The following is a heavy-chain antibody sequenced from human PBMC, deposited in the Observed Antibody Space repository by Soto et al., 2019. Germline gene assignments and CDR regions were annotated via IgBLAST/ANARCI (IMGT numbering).Heavy chain of an antibody. D-gene: IGHD3-16*01. CDR1: GFTFSSDG. CDR2: LSYDGSNK. Sequence: QVQMVESGGGVVQPGRSLRLSCAAAGFTFSSDGMRWFRQAPGKGLEWVAVLSYDGSNKYYAGSVKGRFTISRDNSKNTLYLQMKSLRTADKAVLYCATGKGAYYDYDGGYHFDYLGQGTLVSVSS. J-gene: IGHJ4*02. V-gene: IGHV3-30*03. CDR3: ATGKGAYYDYDGGYHFDY.